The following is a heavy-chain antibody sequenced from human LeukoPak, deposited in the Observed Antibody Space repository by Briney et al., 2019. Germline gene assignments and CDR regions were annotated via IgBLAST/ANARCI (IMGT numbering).Heavy chain of an antibody. CDR1: GYTFTGYY. CDR3: ARESSVLRFGTRAGFDY. Sequence: ASVKVSCKASGYTFTGYYMHWVRQAPGQGLERMGRINPNSGGTNYAQKFQGRVTMTRDTSISTAYMELSRLRSDDTAVYYCARESSVLRFGTRAGFDYWGQGTLVTVSS. CDR2: INPNSGGT. V-gene: IGHV1-2*06. D-gene: IGHD3-10*01. J-gene: IGHJ4*02.